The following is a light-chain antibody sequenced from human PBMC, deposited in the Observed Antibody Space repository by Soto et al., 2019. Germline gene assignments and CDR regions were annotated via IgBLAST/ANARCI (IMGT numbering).Light chain of an antibody. J-gene: IGLJ1*01. CDR2: ENN. CDR3: GTWDSSLSAGWV. Sequence: QSVLTQPPSVSAAPGQKVTISCSGSSSNIGNNYVSWYQQLPGTAPKLLIYENNKRPSGIPDRFSGSESGTSATLGITGLQTGDEADYYCGTWDSSLSAGWVFGTGTKVTVL. V-gene: IGLV1-51*02. CDR1: SSNIGNNY.